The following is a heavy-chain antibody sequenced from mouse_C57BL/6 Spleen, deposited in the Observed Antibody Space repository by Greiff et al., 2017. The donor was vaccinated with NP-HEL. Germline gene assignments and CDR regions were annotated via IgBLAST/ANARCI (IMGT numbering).Heavy chain of an antibody. CDR1: GYTFTDYE. Sequence: QVQLKQSGAELVRPGASVTLSCKASGYTFTDYEMHWVKQTPVHGLEWIGAIDPETGGTAYNQKFKGKAILTADKSSSTAYMELRSLTSEDSAVYYCTRDYYGSSYEAYWGQRTLVTVSA. CDR2: IDPETGGT. D-gene: IGHD1-1*01. J-gene: IGHJ3*01. V-gene: IGHV1-15*01. CDR3: TRDYYGSSYEAY.